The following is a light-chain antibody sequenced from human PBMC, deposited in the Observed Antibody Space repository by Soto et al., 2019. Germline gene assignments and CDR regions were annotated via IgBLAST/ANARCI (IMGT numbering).Light chain of an antibody. CDR2: EGS. CDR1: SSDVGSYDL. CDR3: CSYAGSTTYV. J-gene: IGLJ1*01. Sequence: QSVLAQPASVSGSPGQSMTISCTGTSSDVGSYDLVSWYQHHPGKAPKLIIYEGSERPSGVSIRFSGSKSGNRASLRISELQAEDEADYYCCSYAGSTTYVVGTGTKVTV. V-gene: IGLV2-23*01.